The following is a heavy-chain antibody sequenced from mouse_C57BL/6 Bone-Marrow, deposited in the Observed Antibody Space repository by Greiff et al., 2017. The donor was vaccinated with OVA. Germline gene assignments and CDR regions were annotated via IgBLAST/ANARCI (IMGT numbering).Heavy chain of an antibody. D-gene: IGHD2-5*01. J-gene: IGHJ4*01. CDR3: ARSSYYSNFFYYAMDY. CDR2: IDPSDSET. V-gene: IGHV1-52*01. CDR1: GYTFTSYW. Sequence: QVQLQQPGAELVRPGSSVKLSCKASGYTFTSYWMHWVKQRPIQGLEWIGNIDPSDSETHYNQKFKDKATLTVDKASSTAYMQLSSLTSEDSAVYYCARSSYYSNFFYYAMDYWGQGTSVTVSS.